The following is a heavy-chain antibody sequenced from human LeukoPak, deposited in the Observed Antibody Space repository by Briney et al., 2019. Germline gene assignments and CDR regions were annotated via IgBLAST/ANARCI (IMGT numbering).Heavy chain of an antibody. CDR2: INHFGST. Sequence: SETLSLTCAVYGGSFIGYYWSWIRQPPGKGLEWIGEINHFGSTNYNPSLKSRVTISIDTSKNQFSLKLSSVTAADTAVYYCARSPCGADCYFDSWGQGTLVTVSS. CDR3: ARSPCGADCYFDS. J-gene: IGHJ4*02. V-gene: IGHV4-34*01. D-gene: IGHD2-21*02. CDR1: GGSFIGYY.